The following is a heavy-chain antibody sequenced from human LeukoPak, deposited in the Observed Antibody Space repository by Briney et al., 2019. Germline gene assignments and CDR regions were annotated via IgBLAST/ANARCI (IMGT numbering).Heavy chain of an antibody. CDR2: IVGSGGST. D-gene: IGHD3-9*01. V-gene: IGHV3-23*01. Sequence: GGSLRLSCAASGYTFSNYAMSWVRQAPGKGLEWVSAIVGSGGSTYYTDSVKGRFSISRDNSKNTLFLQMNSLRVEDTALYYCSKWGDYDVLTGYYDSDFWGQGTLVTVSS. CDR3: SKWGDYDVLTGYYDSDF. CDR1: GYTFSNYA. J-gene: IGHJ4*02.